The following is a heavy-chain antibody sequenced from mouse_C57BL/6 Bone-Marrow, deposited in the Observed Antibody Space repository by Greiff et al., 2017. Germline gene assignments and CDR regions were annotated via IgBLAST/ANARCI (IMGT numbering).Heavy chain of an antibody. CDR3: ARIGDTVVATRGFAY. CDR2: INPNYGTT. Sequence: EVKLQESGPELVKPGASVKISCKASGYSFTDYNMNWVKQSNGKSLEWIGVINPNYGTTSYNQKFKGKATLTVDKSSSTAYMQLNSLTSEDSAVYYCARIGDTVVATRGFAYWGQGTLVTVSA. J-gene: IGHJ3*01. V-gene: IGHV1-39*01. D-gene: IGHD1-1*01. CDR1: GYSFTDYN.